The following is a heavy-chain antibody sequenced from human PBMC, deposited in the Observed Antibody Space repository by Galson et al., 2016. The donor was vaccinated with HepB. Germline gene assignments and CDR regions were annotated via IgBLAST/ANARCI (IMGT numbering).Heavy chain of an antibody. D-gene: IGHD1-26*01. J-gene: IGHJ4*02. V-gene: IGHV5-51*01. CDR1: GYNFNTYW. Sequence: QSGAEVKKPGEPLRISCKTSGYNFNTYWIGWVRQMPGRGLEWMGIVYPTDSETTYRPSFQGQVTISADKSITTAYLEWSSLKASDSAIYYCARQKWEPSGPSDYWGQGTLVTVSS. CDR3: ARQKWEPSGPSDY. CDR2: VYPTDSET.